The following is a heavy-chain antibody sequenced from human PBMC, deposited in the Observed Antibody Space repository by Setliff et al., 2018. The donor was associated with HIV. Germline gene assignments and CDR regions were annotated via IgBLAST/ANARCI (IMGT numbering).Heavy chain of an antibody. CDR3: ARGGAVTVLGIPSYYSFYGLDK. Sequence: SETLSLTCGVDAWSLSGYFWVWVHQSPGRGLEWIGEINYAGVANYSPSLKSRVTMSIDTSKNQFSLKLSSVTAADTGIYFCARGGAVTVLGIPSYYSFYGLDKWGQGTTVTVSS. CDR2: INYAGVA. V-gene: IGHV4-34*01. J-gene: IGHJ6*02. D-gene: IGHD2-21*02. CDR1: AWSLSGYF.